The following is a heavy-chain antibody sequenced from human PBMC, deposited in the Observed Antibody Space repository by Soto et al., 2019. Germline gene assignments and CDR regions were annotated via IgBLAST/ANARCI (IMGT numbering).Heavy chain of an antibody. CDR2: ISWDDDQ. CDR1: GFSLSTSGVG. J-gene: IGHJ4*02. CDR3: AHSTYYDSRGYYDPFDY. V-gene: IGHV2-5*02. Sequence: QITLKESGPTLVKPTQTLTLTCTFSGFSLSTSGVGVGWIRQPPGKALEWLALISWDDDQRYSPSLKSRLTITKDTSKNHVVLTMTNLDPVDTATYYCAHSTYYDSRGYYDPFDYWGQGTLVTVSS. D-gene: IGHD3-22*01.